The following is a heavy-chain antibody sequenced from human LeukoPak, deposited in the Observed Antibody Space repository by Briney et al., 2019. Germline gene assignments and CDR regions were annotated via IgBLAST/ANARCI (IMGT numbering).Heavy chain of an antibody. D-gene: IGHD6-19*01. CDR2: IRYGGSNK. CDR1: GFTFSSYD. Sequence: PGGSLRLSCAASGFTFSSYDIHWVRQAPGKGLEWVAFIRYGGSNKYYADSVRGRFTISRDNSKKTLYLQMNSLRAEDTAVYFCAKGSKAVLFTRDRYMDVWGKGTTVTISS. J-gene: IGHJ6*03. CDR3: AKGSKAVLFTRDRYMDV. V-gene: IGHV3-30*02.